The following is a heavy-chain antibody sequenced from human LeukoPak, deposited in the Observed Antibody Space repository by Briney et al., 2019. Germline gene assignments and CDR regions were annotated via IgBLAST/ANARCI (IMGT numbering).Heavy chain of an antibody. CDR2: IYYTGNT. CDR1: GDSITGYY. V-gene: IGHV4-39*07. J-gene: IGHJ5*02. D-gene: IGHD2-15*01. CDR3: ARSTYCSGGSCSHNWFDP. Sequence: KSSETLSLTCSVSGDSITGYYWGWIRQPPGKGLEWIGNIYYTGNTYYNSSLKSRVTISVDTSKNQFSLKLSSVTAADTAVYYCARSTYCSGGSCSHNWFDPWGQGTLVTVSS.